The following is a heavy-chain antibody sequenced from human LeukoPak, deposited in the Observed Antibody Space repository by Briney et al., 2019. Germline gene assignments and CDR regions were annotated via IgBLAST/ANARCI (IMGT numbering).Heavy chain of an antibody. Sequence: PGGSLRLSCVGSGFTFSNYLMNWVRQAPGKGLEWVSAIGTAGDTYYPGSVKGRFTISRENAKNSLYLQMNSLRAGDTAVYYCARGSPSTVTTVIDYWGQGTLVTVSS. CDR2: IGTAGDT. J-gene: IGHJ4*02. D-gene: IGHD4-17*01. CDR1: GFTFSNYL. V-gene: IGHV3-13*01. CDR3: ARGSPSTVTTVIDY.